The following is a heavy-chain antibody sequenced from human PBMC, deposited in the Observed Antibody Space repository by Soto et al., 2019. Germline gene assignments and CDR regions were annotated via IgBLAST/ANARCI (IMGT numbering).Heavy chain of an antibody. Sequence: PGGSLRLSCAASGFTFSSYGMHWVRQAPGKGLEWVAVIWYDGSNKYYADSVKGRFTISRDNSKNTLYLQMNSLRAEDTAVYYCARDLKPRIAVAGGYWGQGTLVTVSS. V-gene: IGHV3-33*01. CDR1: GFTFSSYG. CDR3: ARDLKPRIAVAGGY. J-gene: IGHJ4*02. D-gene: IGHD6-19*01. CDR2: IWYDGSNK.